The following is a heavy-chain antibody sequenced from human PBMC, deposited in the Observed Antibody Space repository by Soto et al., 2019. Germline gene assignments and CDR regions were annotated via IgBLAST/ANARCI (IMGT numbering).Heavy chain of an antibody. Sequence: QLQLVQSGAEVKKPGASVKVSCKASGYMFTSYGITWVRQAPGQGLEWMGWISAYNGKTQYAQQLQGRLTLTTDTPTSTGYMELRGLRTDDPAVYYCARDPSDSGDYRGWFGPWGQGTLVTVSS. V-gene: IGHV1-18*01. J-gene: IGHJ5*02. CDR2: ISAYNGKT. CDR1: GYMFTSYG. D-gene: IGHD1-26*01. CDR3: ARDPSDSGDYRGWFGP.